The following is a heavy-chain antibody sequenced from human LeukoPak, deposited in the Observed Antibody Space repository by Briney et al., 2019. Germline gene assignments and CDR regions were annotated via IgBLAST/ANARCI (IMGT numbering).Heavy chain of an antibody. V-gene: IGHV3-7*03. D-gene: IGHD3/OR15-3a*01. J-gene: IGHJ4*02. CDR3: ARDQYDTWSRRGNFDS. Sequence: TGGSLRLSCVASGFIFGKYWTSWVRQAPGKGLEWVANIKLDGSEKNYVDSVKGRFTISRDNTKNSLYLQMNSLRAEDTAVFYCARDQYDTWSRRGNFDSWGQGTLVIVSS. CDR2: IKLDGSEK. CDR1: GFIFGKYW.